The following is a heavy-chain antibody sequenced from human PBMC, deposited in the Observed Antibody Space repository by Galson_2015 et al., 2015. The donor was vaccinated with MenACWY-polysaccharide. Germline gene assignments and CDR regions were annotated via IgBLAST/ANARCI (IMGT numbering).Heavy chain of an antibody. D-gene: IGHD2-15*01. Sequence: SLRLGGAVSGFTVRTYYMCWVRETPAMGLEWVAVLYNGDVTYYADSVKGRFTISRDSSKNSLSLQMNSIRAKATAVYYCAWGPRYTHYSGGQPYFDHWGQGTLVAVSS. CDR1: GFTVRTYY. V-gene: IGHV3-53*01. J-gene: IGHJ4*02. CDR3: AWGPRYTHYSGGQPYFDH. CDR2: LYNGDVT.